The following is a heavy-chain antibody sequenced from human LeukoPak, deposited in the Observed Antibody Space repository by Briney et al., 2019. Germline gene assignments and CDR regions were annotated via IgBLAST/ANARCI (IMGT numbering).Heavy chain of an antibody. CDR2: IYPGGSET. D-gene: IGHD5-24*01. V-gene: IGHV5-51*01. Sequence: GESLKISCKGSGYSFTSYWIGWVRQRPGKGLEWMGIIYPGGSETRYDPSFQGQVTISADRSTSTAHLQWSSLRASDTAMYYCARASRDGYNQNFDHWGQGTLVTVSS. J-gene: IGHJ4*02. CDR3: ARASRDGYNQNFDH. CDR1: GYSFTSYW.